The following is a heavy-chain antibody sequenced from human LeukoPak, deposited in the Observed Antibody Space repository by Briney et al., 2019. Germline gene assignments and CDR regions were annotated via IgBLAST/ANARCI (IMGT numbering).Heavy chain of an antibody. D-gene: IGHD3-10*01. Sequence: PGGSLRLSCAASGFIFRDYWMTWVRQAPGKGLEWVATIKPDGSERNYVDSVKGRFTISIDSAKESVYLQMNSLRVEDTAVYYCARDDTQGTVIYYYDALDIWGQGTMVTVSS. CDR1: GFIFRDYW. J-gene: IGHJ3*02. V-gene: IGHV3-7*01. CDR3: ARDDTQGTVIYYYDALDI. CDR2: IKPDGSER.